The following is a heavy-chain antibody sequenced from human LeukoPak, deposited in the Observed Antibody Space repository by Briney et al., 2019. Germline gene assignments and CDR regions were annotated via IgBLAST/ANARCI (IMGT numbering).Heavy chain of an antibody. V-gene: IGHV3-64D*06. CDR1: GFIFSNYA. J-gene: IGHJ4*02. CDR2: ISTTGGST. Sequence: PGRSLRLSCAASGFIFSNYAMHWVRQSPGKGPEYVSAISTTGGSTYYADSVKGRFTISRDNSKNTLYLQMSSLTAEDTAVYYCVKGWIQAVGNFCWGQGTLVTVSS. D-gene: IGHD5-18*01. CDR3: VKGWIQAVGNFC.